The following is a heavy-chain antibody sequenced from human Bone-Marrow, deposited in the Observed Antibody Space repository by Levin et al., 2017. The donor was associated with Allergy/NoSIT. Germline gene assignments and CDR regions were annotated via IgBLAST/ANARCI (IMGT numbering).Heavy chain of an antibody. Sequence: SETLSLTCTVSGGSISSYYWSWIRQPPGKGLEWIGYIYYSGSTNYNPSLKSRVTISVDTSKNQFSLKLSSVTAADTAVYYCASYTVVTSQFDYWGQGTLVTVSS. CDR1: GGSISSYY. CDR2: IYYSGST. J-gene: IGHJ4*02. V-gene: IGHV4-59*01. CDR3: ASYTVVTSQFDY. D-gene: IGHD4-23*01.